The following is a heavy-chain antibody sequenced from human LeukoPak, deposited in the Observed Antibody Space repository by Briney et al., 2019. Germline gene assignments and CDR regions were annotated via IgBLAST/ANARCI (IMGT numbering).Heavy chain of an antibody. CDR3: AREQGPMATITYRVDY. Sequence: SETLSLTCTVSGYSISSGYYWGWIRQPPGKGLEWIGSIYHSGSTYYNPSLKSRVTISVDTPKNQFSLKLSSVTAADTAVYYCAREQGPMATITYRVDYWGQGTLVTVSS. D-gene: IGHD5-24*01. CDR1: GYSISSGYY. V-gene: IGHV4-38-2*02. J-gene: IGHJ4*02. CDR2: IYHSGST.